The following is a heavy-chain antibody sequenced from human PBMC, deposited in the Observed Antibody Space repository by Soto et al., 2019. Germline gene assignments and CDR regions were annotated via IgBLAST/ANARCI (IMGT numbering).Heavy chain of an antibody. V-gene: IGHV4-34*02. Sequence: QVQLRHWGAGLLKPSETLSLRCAVYGGSLSDYSWSWIRQSPEKGLEWIGEINHGRSTKYNPSLKSRVTISVDTSKNQVSRILTSATAADTAVYRCARGGGISGYFFDYWGRGTLVTVSS. J-gene: IGHJ4*02. CDR2: INHGRST. D-gene: IGHD5-12*01. CDR1: GGSLSDYS. CDR3: ARGGGISGYFFDY.